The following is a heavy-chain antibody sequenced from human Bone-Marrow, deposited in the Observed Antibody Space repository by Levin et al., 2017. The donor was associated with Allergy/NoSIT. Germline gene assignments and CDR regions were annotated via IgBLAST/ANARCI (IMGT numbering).Heavy chain of an antibody. V-gene: IGHV3-49*03. CDR2: IRSKAYGGTT. CDR1: GFTFGDYA. Sequence: GGSLRLSCTASGFTFGDYAMSWFRQAPGKGLEWVGFIRSKAYGGTTEYAASVKGRFTISRDDSKRIAYLQMNSLKTEDTAVYYCTRDHRVLKSFGELGGSGAFEIWGQGTMVTVSS. J-gene: IGHJ3*02. D-gene: IGHD3-10*01. CDR3: TRDHRVLKSFGELGGSGAFEI.